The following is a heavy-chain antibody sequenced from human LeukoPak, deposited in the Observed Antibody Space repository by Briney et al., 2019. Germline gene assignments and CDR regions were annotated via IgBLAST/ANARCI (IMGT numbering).Heavy chain of an antibody. D-gene: IGHD2-21*02. CDR1: GFTFSSHW. V-gene: IGHV3-7*01. Sequence: GGSLRLSCVASGFTFSSHWMTWVRQAPGKGLEWVATINQDGTEKYYVDSVNGRFTISRDNAKKSLYLQTNSLRAEDTAVYYCARDTPVSAGYFDYWGRGILVTVSS. CDR3: ARDTPVSAGYFDY. CDR2: INQDGTEK. J-gene: IGHJ4*02.